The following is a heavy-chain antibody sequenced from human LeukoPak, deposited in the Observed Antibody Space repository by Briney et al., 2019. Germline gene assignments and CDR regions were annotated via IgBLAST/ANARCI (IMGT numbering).Heavy chain of an antibody. D-gene: IGHD4-11*01. J-gene: IGHJ4*02. V-gene: IGHV4-31*03. Sequence: SETLSLTCTVSGGSISSGGYYWSWIRQHPGKGLEWIGYIYYSGSTYYNPSLKSRVTISVDTSKNQFSLKLSSVTAADTAVYYCARDRQVDQGSLFYTVTTYYFDYWGQGILVTVSS. CDR2: IYYSGST. CDR3: ARDRQVDQGSLFYTVTTYYFDY. CDR1: GGSISSGGYY.